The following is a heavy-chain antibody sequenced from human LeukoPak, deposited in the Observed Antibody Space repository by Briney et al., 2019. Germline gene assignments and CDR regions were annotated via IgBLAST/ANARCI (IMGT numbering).Heavy chain of an antibody. CDR3: ARDRGTTIDY. J-gene: IGHJ4*02. CDR1: GGSISSGGYY. Sequence: PSQTLSLTCTVSGGSISSGGYYWSWIRQPPGKGLEWIGSIYYSGSTNYNPSLKSRVTISVDTSKNQFSLKLSSVTAADTAVYYCARDRGTTIDYWGQGTLVTVSS. CDR2: IYYSGST. V-gene: IGHV4-61*08. D-gene: IGHD1-1*01.